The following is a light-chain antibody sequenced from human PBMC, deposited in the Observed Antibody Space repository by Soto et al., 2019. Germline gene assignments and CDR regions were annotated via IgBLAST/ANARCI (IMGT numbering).Light chain of an antibody. CDR3: RSYTTSIIYV. CDR1: SSDVGFYNH. CDR2: DVT. J-gene: IGLJ1*01. V-gene: IGLV2-14*01. Sequence: QSALTQPASVSGSPGQSITISCTGTSSDVGFYNHVSWYQQHPGKAPKLMISDVTNRPSGVSDRFSGSKSGNTASLTISGLQTEDEADYYCRSYTTSIIYVFGSGTKLTVL.